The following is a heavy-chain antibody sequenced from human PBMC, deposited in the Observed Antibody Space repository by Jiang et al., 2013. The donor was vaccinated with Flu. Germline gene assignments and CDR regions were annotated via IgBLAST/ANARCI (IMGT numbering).Heavy chain of an antibody. CDR1: SGSISNYY. Sequence: PGLVKTSETLSLTCTVSSGSISNYYWSWIRQPPGKGLEWIGHIYYSGSTYYNPSLKSRVTISVDTSKNQFSLKLNSVSAADTAVYYCARALATVTSSPTPNWFDPWGQGTLVTVSS. V-gene: IGHV4-59*12. D-gene: IGHD4-17*01. CDR3: ARALATVTSSPTPNWFDP. J-gene: IGHJ5*02. CDR2: IYYSGST.